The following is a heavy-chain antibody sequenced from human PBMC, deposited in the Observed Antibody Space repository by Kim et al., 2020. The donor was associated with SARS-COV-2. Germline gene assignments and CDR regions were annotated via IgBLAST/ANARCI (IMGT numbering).Heavy chain of an antibody. CDR2: ISYDGSNK. CDR3: AKEQVVVAGPILYYSGM. Sequence: GGSLRLSCAASGFTFSSYGMHWVRQAPGKGLEWVAVISYDGSNKYYADSVKGRFTISRDNSKNTLYLQMNSLRAEDTAVYYCAKEQVVVAGPILYYSGM. CDR1: GFTFSSYG. D-gene: IGHD6-19*01. J-gene: IGHJ6*01. V-gene: IGHV3-30*18.